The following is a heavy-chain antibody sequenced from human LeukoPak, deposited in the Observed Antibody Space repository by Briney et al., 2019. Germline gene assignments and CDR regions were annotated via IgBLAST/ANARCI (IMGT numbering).Heavy chain of an antibody. CDR2: ITGSDVST. Sequence: GGSLRLSCAASGFTFSIYGMSWVRQAPGKGLEWVSAITGSDVSTYYADSMKGRFTISRDNSKNTLYLQMNSLRAEDTAVYYCAKYSHDRSGSYDYWGQGTLVTVSS. CDR1: GFTFSIYG. V-gene: IGHV3-23*01. D-gene: IGHD3-22*01. J-gene: IGHJ4*02. CDR3: AKYSHDRSGSYDY.